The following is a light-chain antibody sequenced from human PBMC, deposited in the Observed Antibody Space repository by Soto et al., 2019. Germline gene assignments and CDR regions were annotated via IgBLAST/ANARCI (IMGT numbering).Light chain of an antibody. J-gene: IGLJ2*01. CDR3: GTWDGTLSASVV. Sequence: QSVLTQPPSVSAAPGQNVTISCSASSSNIGSNYVSWYQQLPGAAPKLLIYDSHKRPSGIPDRFSGSKSGTSATLGITGLQTGDEADYCCGTWDGTLSASVVFGGGTKLTVL. CDR1: SSNIGSNY. CDR2: DSH. V-gene: IGLV1-51*01.